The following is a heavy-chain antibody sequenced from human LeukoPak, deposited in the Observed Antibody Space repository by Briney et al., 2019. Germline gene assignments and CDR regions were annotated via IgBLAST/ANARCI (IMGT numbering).Heavy chain of an antibody. CDR2: IYSGGRT. Sequence: GGSLRLSCAASGFTVSSNYMSWVRQAPGKGLEWVSVIYSGGRTNYADSVKGRFTISRENSKNTLYLQMNSLRAEDTAVYYCARDTGIDAFDIWGQGTMVTVSS. J-gene: IGHJ3*02. D-gene: IGHD7-27*01. CDR3: ARDTGIDAFDI. V-gene: IGHV3-53*01. CDR1: GFTVSSNY.